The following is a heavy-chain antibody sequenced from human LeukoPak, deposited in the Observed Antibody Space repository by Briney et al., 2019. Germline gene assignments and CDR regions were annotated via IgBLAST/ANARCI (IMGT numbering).Heavy chain of an antibody. CDR2: IIPIFGTA. J-gene: IGHJ4*02. CDR3: ASPETYCSGGSRYYDY. CDR1: GGTFSSYA. Sequence: GASVKVSCKASGGTFSSYAISWVRQAPGQGLEWMGGIIPIFGTANYAQKFQGRVTITADESTSTAYMELSSLRSEDTAVYYCASPETYCSGGSRYYDYWGQGTLVTVSS. V-gene: IGHV1-69*13. D-gene: IGHD2-15*01.